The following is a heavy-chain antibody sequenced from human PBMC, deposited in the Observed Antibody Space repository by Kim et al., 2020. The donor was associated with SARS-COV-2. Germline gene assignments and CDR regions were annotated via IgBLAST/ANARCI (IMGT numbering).Heavy chain of an antibody. CDR1: TSTFDNFW. CDR3: TTGSY. J-gene: IGHJ4*01. V-gene: IGHV3-7*01. CDR2: IKHDGSEK. Sequence: GGSLRLSCVASTSTFDNFWMSWVRQAPGKGLEWVANIKHDGSEKYYLDSVKDRFTISRDNANGSVFLQLDNLRVGDTAVYYCTTGSYWGRGALVTVSS. D-gene: IGHD3-10*01.